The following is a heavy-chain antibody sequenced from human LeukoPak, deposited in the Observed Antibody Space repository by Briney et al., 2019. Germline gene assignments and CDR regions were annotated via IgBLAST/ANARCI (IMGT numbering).Heavy chain of an antibody. D-gene: IGHD2-21*01. J-gene: IGHJ6*03. CDR1: GGSISSGDYY. V-gene: IGHV4-30-4*08. Sequence: SQTLSLTCTVSGGSISSGDYYWSWIRQPPGKGLEWIGYIYYSGSTYYNPSLKSRVTISVDTSKNQFSLKLSSVTAADTAVYYCARGVTYCGGDCYSGGYYYYYMDVWGKGTTVTVSS. CDR3: ARGVTYCGGDCYSGGYYYYYMDV. CDR2: IYYSGST.